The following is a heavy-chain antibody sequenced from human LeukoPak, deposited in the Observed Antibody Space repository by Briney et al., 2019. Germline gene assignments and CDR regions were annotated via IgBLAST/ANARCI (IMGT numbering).Heavy chain of an antibody. CDR1: GGSINSYF. CDR2: IYYTGGT. Sequence: SETLSLTCSVSGGSINSYFWSWIRQPPGKGLEWIGYIYYTGGTNYNPSLKSRVTISLDTSKKQVSLKLSSVTAADTALYYCARDRWFDTWGQGTLDTVSS. J-gene: IGHJ5*02. V-gene: IGHV4-59*01. CDR3: ARDRWFDT.